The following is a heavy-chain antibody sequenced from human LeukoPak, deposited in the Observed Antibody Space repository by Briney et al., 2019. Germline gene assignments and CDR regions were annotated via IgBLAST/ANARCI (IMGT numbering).Heavy chain of an antibody. CDR1: GFTFSSYA. CDR3: ARDLTTVVTSGYFDY. V-gene: IGHV3-30-3*01. D-gene: IGHD4-23*01. J-gene: IGHJ4*02. Sequence: GRSLRLSCAASGFTFSSYAMHWVRQAPGKGLEWVAVISYDGSNKYYADSVKGRFTISRDNSKNTLYLQMNSLRAEDTAVYYCARDLTTVVTSGYFDYWGQGTLVTVSS. CDR2: ISYDGSNK.